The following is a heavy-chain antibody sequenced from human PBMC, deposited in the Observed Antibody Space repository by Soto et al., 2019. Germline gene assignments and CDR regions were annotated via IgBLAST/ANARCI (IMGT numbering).Heavy chain of an antibody. J-gene: IGHJ4*02. Sequence: FELLSLTWSVSGGSIVYFDWSWIRKTPGKGLEWIGYICYSGSTNYNPSLNILVTIAVEASKNRCSLKLSSVTTADTAVYYCAGDVGAGSTFLAYRRQGTLVTGSS. V-gene: IGHV4-59*01. CDR3: AGDVGAGSTFLAY. CDR2: ICYSGST. CDR1: GGSIVYFD. D-gene: IGHD3-10*01.